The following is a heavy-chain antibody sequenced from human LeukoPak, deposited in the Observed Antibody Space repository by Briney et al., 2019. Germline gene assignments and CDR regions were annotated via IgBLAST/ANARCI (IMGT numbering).Heavy chain of an antibody. CDR3: ARDRFVVRYDILTGYPNHYYYYGMDV. CDR1: GDSVSSNSAA. V-gene: IGHV6-1*01. D-gene: IGHD3-9*01. CDR2: TYYRSKWYN. Sequence: SQTLSLTCAISGDSVSSNSAAWNWIRQSPSRGLEWLGRTYYRSKWYNDYAVSVKSRITINPDTSKNQFSLQLNSVTPEDTAVYYCARDRFVVRYDILTGYPNHYYYYGMDVWGQGTTVTVSS. J-gene: IGHJ6*02.